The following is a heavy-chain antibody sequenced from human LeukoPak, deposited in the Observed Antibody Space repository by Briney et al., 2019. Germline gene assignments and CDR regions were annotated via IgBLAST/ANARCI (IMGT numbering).Heavy chain of an antibody. CDR2: IYYSGST. CDR3: ARDTGTTYYDFWSGYHNWFDP. J-gene: IGHJ5*02. D-gene: IGHD3-3*01. Sequence: SETLSLTCTVSGGSISSYYWSWIRLPPGKGLEWIGYIYYSGSTNYNPSLKSRVTISVDTSKNQFSLKLSSVTAADTAVYYCARDTGTTYYDFWSGYHNWFDPWGQGTLVTVSS. V-gene: IGHV4-59*01. CDR1: GGSISSYY.